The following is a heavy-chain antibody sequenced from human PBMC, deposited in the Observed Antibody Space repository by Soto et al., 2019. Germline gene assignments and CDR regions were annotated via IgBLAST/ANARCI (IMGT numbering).Heavy chain of an antibody. CDR1: GYTFTSDG. J-gene: IGHJ4*02. Sequence: KVEWKASGYTFTSDGSSCVRQTPRQGPEWMGWISTYNGNTNYAQKFQDRVTMTTDTSTSTAYMELRSLRSDDTAVYYCARSCLASSCYFIYWGQGTLVTVSS. V-gene: IGHV1-18*01. CDR3: ARSCLASSCYFIY. CDR2: ISTYNGNT. D-gene: IGHD2-15*01.